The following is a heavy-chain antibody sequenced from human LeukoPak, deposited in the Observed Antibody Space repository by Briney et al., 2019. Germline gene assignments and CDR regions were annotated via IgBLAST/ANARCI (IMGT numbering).Heavy chain of an antibody. V-gene: IGHV4-30-2*01. CDR3: ARLPTVIDAFDI. CDR2: IYHSGST. J-gene: IGHJ3*02. D-gene: IGHD4-17*01. CDR1: GGSISSGGYY. Sequence: SETLSLTCTVSGGSISSGGYYWSWIRQPPGKGLEWIGYIYHSGSTYYNPSLKSRVTISVDRSKNQFSLKLSSVTAADTAVYYCARLPTVIDAFDIWGQGTMVTVSS.